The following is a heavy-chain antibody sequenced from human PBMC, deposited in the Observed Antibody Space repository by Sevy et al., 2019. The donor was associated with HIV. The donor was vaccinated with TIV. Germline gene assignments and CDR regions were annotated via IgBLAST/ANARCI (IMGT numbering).Heavy chain of an antibody. V-gene: IGHV3-23*01. D-gene: IGHD2-2*01. CDR2: LSFACGRI. CDR3: AREGCSKPHDY. CDR1: GFTFSKYS. J-gene: IGHJ4*02. Sequence: GGSLRLSCVASGFTFSKYSMSWVRQTPGKGLEWVSTLSFACGRINYADSVKGRVTMSREDYRNTFYLQMDSLGAEDTAIYYCAREGCSKPHDYWGQGTLVTVSS.